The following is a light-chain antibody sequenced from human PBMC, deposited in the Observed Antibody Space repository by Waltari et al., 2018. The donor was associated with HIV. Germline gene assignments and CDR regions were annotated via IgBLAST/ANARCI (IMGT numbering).Light chain of an antibody. CDR2: EIS. CDR3: SSYTSSSTAYV. Sequence: QAALTQPASDSGSPGQSITISCSVTSSDVGGYNYVSWYQQPPGKAPNLMIYEISRRPSVVSNRSAGSKAGNTASLTIAGLQAEDEADYYCSSYTSSSTAYVFGTGTKVTVL. J-gene: IGLJ1*01. V-gene: IGLV2-14*01. CDR1: SSDVGGYNY.